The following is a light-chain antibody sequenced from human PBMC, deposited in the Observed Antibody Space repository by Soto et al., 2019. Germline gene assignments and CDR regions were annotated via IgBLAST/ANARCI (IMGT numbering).Light chain of an antibody. CDR2: GAS. V-gene: IGKV3D-20*02. Sequence: EIVLTQSPDTLSLSPGERATHASIAIQSVSSNYLAWYQQTPGQAPRLLISGASSRATGIPDRFSGSGSGTDFTLTISSLEPEDFAVYYCQQRSNWPKITFGQGTGLEI. J-gene: IGKJ5*01. CDR3: QQRSNWPKIT. CDR1: QSVSSNY.